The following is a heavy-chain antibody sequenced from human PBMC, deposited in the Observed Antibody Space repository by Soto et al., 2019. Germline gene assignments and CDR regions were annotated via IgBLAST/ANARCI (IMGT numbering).Heavy chain of an antibody. CDR2: IYYSGST. J-gene: IGHJ5*02. CDR1: GGSITSSSYY. D-gene: IGHD1-26*01. V-gene: IGHV4-39*01. Sequence: QLHLRESGPGLVKPSETLSLTCTVSGGSITSSSYYWALIRQPPGKGLEWIGSIYYSGSTYYNPSLKSRVTISVDTSKNQFSLKLSSVTAADTAVYYCATQEVGGSYVYTFDPWGQGTLVTVSS. CDR3: ATQEVGGSYVYTFDP.